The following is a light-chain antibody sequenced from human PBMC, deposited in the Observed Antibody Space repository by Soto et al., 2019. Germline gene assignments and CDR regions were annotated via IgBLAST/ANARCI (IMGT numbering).Light chain of an antibody. J-gene: IGLJ1*01. V-gene: IGLV2-8*01. CDR1: SSDVGGYNY. Sequence: QSALTQPPSAAGSPGQSVTISCSGTSSDVGGYNYVSWYQQYPGKAPKLMIYEVSKRPSGVPDRFSGSKSGNTASLTVSGLQAEDEAEYYCSSYAGSNYYVFGTGTKLTVL. CDR2: EVS. CDR3: SSYAGSNYYV.